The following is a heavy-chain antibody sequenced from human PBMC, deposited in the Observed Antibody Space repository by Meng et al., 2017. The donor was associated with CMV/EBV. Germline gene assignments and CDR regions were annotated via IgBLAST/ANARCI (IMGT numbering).Heavy chain of an antibody. V-gene: IGHV1-18*01. CDR3: ARVGAGYSSSSEGLGY. CDR2: ISAYNGNT. CDR1: GYTFTSYG. J-gene: IGHJ4*02. Sequence: ASVKVSCKASGYTFTSYGISWVRQAPGQGLEWMGWISAYNGNTNYAQKFQGRVTMTRDTSTSTVYMELSSLRSEDTAVYYCARVGAGYSSSSEGLGYWGQGTLVTVSS. D-gene: IGHD6-6*01.